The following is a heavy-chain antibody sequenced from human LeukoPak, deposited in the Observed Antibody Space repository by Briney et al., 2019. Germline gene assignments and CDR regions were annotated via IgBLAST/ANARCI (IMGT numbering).Heavy chain of an antibody. CDR2: ISSSGSTI. Sequence: TGGSLRLSCAASGFTFSSYEMNWVRQAPGKGLEWVSYISSSGSTIYYADPVKGRFTISRDNAKNSLYLQMNSLRAEDTAVFYCARTNYDSSLGAFDIWGQGTLVTVSS. D-gene: IGHD3-22*01. CDR1: GFTFSSYE. J-gene: IGHJ3*02. V-gene: IGHV3-48*03. CDR3: ARTNYDSSLGAFDI.